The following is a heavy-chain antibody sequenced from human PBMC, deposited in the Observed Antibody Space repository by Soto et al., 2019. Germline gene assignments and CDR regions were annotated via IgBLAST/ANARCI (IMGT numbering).Heavy chain of an antibody. CDR2: ISGSGGST. CDR1: GFTFSSYA. CDR3: AKDLAGEGVAGAFDY. V-gene: IGHV3-23*01. Sequence: EVQLLESGGGLVQPGGSLRLSCAASGFTFSSYAMSWVRQAPGKGLEWVSAISGSGGSTYYADSVKGRFTISRDNSKSTLYLQMNSLRAEDTAVYYCAKDLAGEGVAGAFDYWGQGTLVTVSS. D-gene: IGHD7-27*01. J-gene: IGHJ4*02.